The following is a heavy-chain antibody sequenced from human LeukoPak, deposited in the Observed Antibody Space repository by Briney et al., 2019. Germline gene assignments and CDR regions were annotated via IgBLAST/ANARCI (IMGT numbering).Heavy chain of an antibody. Sequence: GGSLRLSCAASGFTFSRFGMHWVRQAPGKGLEWVAFIRFDGSNKYYADSVKGRFTISRDNSKNTLYLQMNSLRAEDTAVYYCAKDWGIVGANGWHYFDYWGQGTLVTVSS. CDR1: GFTFSRFG. CDR3: AKDWGIVGANGWHYFDY. CDR2: IRFDGSNK. V-gene: IGHV3-30*02. D-gene: IGHD1-26*01. J-gene: IGHJ4*02.